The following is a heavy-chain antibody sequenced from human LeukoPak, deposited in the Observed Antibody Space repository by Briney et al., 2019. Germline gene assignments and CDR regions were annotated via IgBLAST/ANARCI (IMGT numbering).Heavy chain of an antibody. J-gene: IGHJ4*02. Sequence: GGSLRLSCAASGFTVSSNYMSWVRQAPGKGLEWVSVIYSGGSTYYADSVKGRFTISRDNSKNTLYLQMNSLRAEDMAVYYCVLGSSDYFDYWGQGTLVTVSS. CDR1: GFTVSSNY. D-gene: IGHD6-6*01. V-gene: IGHV3-66*02. CDR3: VLGSSDYFDY. CDR2: IYSGGST.